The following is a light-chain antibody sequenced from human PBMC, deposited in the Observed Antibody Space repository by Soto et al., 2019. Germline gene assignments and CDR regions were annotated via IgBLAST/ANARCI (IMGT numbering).Light chain of an antibody. Sequence: EIVLTQSPGSLSLSPGEGATLSCRASQIVNNNYLAWYQQKPGQGPRLLIYDASTRATGIPDRFSGSGSGTDFTLTISRLEPEDFAVYHCQQYGRSPLTFGGGTKVEIK. CDR3: QQYGRSPLT. CDR2: DAS. J-gene: IGKJ4*01. CDR1: QIVNNNY. V-gene: IGKV3-20*01.